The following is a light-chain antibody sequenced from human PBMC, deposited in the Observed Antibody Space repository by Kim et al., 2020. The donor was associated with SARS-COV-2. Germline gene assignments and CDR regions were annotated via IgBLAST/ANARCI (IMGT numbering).Light chain of an antibody. V-gene: IGLV1-44*01. J-gene: IGLJ3*02. CDR3: ATWDDSLDGWV. CDR1: SSNIGSNY. CDR2: SNN. Sequence: GQRVTISCSGSSSNIGSNYVNWYQQLPGTAPKLLMYSNNQRPSGVPDRFSGSKSGTSASLAISGLQSEDETDYYCATWDDSLDGWVFGGGTQLTVL.